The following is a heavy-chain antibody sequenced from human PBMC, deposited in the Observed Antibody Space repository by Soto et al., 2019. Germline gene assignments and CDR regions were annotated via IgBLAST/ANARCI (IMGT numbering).Heavy chain of an antibody. CDR2: IIPIFGTA. D-gene: IGHD3-10*01. J-gene: IGHJ6*02. CDR1: GGTFSSYA. V-gene: IGHV1-69*12. Sequence: QVQLVQSGAEVKKPGSSVKVSCKASGGTFSSYAISWVRQAPGQGLEWMGGIIPIFGTANYAQKFQGRVTITADESTSTACMGLSSMRSEVTAVYYCQGTMVRGVITGNYYYGMDVWGQGTTVTVSS. CDR3: QGTMVRGVITGNYYYGMDV.